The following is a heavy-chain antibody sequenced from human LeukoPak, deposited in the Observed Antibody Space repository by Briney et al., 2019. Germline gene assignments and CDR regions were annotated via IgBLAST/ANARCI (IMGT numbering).Heavy chain of an antibody. V-gene: IGHV3-23*01. CDR1: GFTFSSYS. J-gene: IGHJ4*02. Sequence: GGSLRLSCAASGFTFSSYSMNWVRQAPGKGLEWVSTITLSGDTTYNADSVRGRFTISRDNSKNTLYLQMNTLRAEDTAVYYCAKDGDGIQFFDYWGQGTLVTVSS. D-gene: IGHD5-24*01. CDR3: AKDGDGIQFFDY. CDR2: ITLSGDTT.